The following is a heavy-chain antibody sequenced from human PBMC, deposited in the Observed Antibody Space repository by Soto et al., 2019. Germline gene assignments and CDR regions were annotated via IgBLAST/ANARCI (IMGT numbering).Heavy chain of an antibody. CDR3: AKVVSTLTTINWFDP. CDR1: GFTFSSYA. J-gene: IGHJ5*02. Sequence: PGGSLRLSCAASGFTFSSYAMSWVRQAPERGLEWVSGIDNSGDYTYYADSVKGRFTISRDNSENTLFLQMNSLRAEDSAVYYCAKVVSTLTTINWFDPWGQGTRVTVSS. CDR2: IDNSGDYT. V-gene: IGHV3-23*01. D-gene: IGHD4-17*01.